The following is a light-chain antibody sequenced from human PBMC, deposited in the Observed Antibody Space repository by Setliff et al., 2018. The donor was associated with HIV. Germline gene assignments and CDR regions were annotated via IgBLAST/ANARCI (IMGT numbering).Light chain of an antibody. CDR1: SSDVGDYNY. J-gene: IGLJ1*01. Sequence: QSALTQPASVLGSPGQSITISCTGASSDVGDYNYFSWYQQHPGKAPKLMIYGVTNRPSGISNRFSGSKSGDTASLTISGLQAEDEADYYCSSYTSSDTPYVFGTGTKVTVL. V-gene: IGLV2-14*01. CDR2: GVT. CDR3: SSYTSSDTPYV.